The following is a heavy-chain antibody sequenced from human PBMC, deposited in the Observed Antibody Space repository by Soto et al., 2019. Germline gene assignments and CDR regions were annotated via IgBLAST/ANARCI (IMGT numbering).Heavy chain of an antibody. J-gene: IGHJ4*02. D-gene: IGHD6-19*01. CDR2: INAYYGNT. CDR3: ARDPVAGTYFDY. Sequence: QVQLVQSGAEVKKPGASVKVSCKASGYTSTSYGIGRVRQAPGQGLEWMGWINAYYGNTNYAQKLQGRVTMTTDTSTSTAYMALRSLRSDDTAVYYCARDPVAGTYFDYWGQGALVTVSS. V-gene: IGHV1-18*01. CDR1: GYTSTSYG.